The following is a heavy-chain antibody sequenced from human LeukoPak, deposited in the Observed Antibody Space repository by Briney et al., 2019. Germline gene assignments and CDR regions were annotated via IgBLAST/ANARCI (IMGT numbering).Heavy chain of an antibody. V-gene: IGHV3-30*02. D-gene: IGHD1-26*01. CDR2: IRYDGSDK. CDR1: GFSLRSYG. J-gene: IGHJ4*02. Sequence: PGGSLRLSCAASGFSLRSYGMHWVRQAPGKGLEWVAFIRYDGSDKYYADSVKGRFTISRDNSKNTLYLQMNSLRAEDTAVYYCAKDSWEVGATSEIDCWGQGTLVTVSS. CDR3: AKDSWEVGATSEIDC.